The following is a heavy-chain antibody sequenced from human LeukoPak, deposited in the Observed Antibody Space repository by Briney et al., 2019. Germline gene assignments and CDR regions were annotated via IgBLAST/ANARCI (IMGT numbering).Heavy chain of an antibody. D-gene: IGHD5-18*01. CDR3: AFTGYSYGWDYYYGMDV. CDR1: GGSISSYY. J-gene: IGHJ6*02. CDR2: IYTSGST. Sequence: SETLSLTCTVSGGSISSYYWSWIRQPAGKGLEWIGRIYTSGSTNYNPSLKSRVTMSVDTSKNQFSLKLSSVTAADTAVYYCAFTGYSYGWDYYYGMDVWGQGTTVTVSS. V-gene: IGHV4-4*07.